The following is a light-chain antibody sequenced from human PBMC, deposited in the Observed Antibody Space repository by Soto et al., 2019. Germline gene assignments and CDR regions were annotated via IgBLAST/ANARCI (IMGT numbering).Light chain of an antibody. V-gene: IGKV1-5*03. CDR1: QIIIHY. Sequence: DIRMPHSPSTLFASVGDRVIITCRASQIIIHYLAWYQQKPGEAPKLLISKTSSLESGVSSRFSGSGSGTEFTLTISSLQPDDFATYYCQHYSGYPTFGQGTNLEIK. CDR2: KTS. CDR3: QHYSGYPT. J-gene: IGKJ2*01.